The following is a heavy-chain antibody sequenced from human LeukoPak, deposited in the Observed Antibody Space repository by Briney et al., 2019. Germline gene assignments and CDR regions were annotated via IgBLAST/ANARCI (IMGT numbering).Heavy chain of an antibody. CDR3: ARAIPFGWGLLDP. V-gene: IGHV3-30-3*01. CDR1: GFTFSSYA. CDR2: ISYDGSNK. J-gene: IGHJ5*02. Sequence: GRSLRLSCAASGFTFSSYAMHWVRQAPGKGLEWVAVISYDGSNKYYADSVKGRFTISRDNSKNTLYLQMNSLRAEDTAVYYCARAIPFGWGLLDPWGQGTLVTVSS. D-gene: IGHD6-19*01.